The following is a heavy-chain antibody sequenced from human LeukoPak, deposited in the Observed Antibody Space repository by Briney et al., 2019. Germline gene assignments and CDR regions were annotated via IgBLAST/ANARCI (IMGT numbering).Heavy chain of an antibody. CDR3: ARDYSGYTYGKNDAFDV. CDR2: IYSGGST. CDR1: GFTVSYIY. Sequence: TGGSLRLSCAASGFTVSYIYMSWVRQAPGKGLEWVSVIYSGGSTYYADSVKGRFTISRDNSKDTLYLQMSSLRAEDTAVYYCARDYSGYTYGKNDAFDVWGQGTMVTVSS. J-gene: IGHJ3*01. V-gene: IGHV3-53*01. D-gene: IGHD5-18*01.